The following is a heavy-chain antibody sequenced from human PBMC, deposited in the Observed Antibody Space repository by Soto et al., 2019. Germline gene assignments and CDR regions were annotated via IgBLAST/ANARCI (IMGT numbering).Heavy chain of an antibody. CDR2: IGTAGDP. CDR1: GFTFSSYE. Sequence: GYLRGSCSASGFTFSSYEMRLVPHATGKGLEWVSAIGTAGDPYYPGSVKGRFTISRENANNSLYLQMNSLRAGYTAVYYCARARRQCSSTSCYRGSSYDGMDGWGRGPTGTVPS. CDR3: ARARRQCSSTSCYRGSSYDGMDG. J-gene: IGHJ6*02. D-gene: IGHD2-2*01. V-gene: IGHV3-13*05.